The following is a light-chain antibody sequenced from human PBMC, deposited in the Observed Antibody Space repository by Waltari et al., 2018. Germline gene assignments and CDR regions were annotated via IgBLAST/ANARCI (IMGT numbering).Light chain of an antibody. CDR1: SSSSYMY. V-gene: IGLV2-8*01. J-gene: IGLJ2*01. CDR3: SSYVGPNNLL. CDR2: EVS. Sequence: QSALTQPHSASGSPGQSVTIPCTGTSSSSYMYVFWYQQHPGKAPKHLIYEVSKRPSGVPARFSGSEAGNTASLTVSGLQAEDEADYYCSSYVGPNNLLFGGGTKLTVL.